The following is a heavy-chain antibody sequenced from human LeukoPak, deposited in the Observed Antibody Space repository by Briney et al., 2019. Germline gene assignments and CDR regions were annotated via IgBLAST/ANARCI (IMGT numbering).Heavy chain of an antibody. CDR2: ISAYNGNT. CDR3: ARNIVVVPAATITGTYDY. CDR1: GYTFTSYG. J-gene: IGHJ4*02. Sequence: EASVKVSCKASGYTFTSYGISWVRQAPGQGLEWMGWISAYNGNTNYAQKLQGRVTMTTDTSTSTACMELRSLRSDDTAVYYCARNIVVVPAATITGTYDYWGQGTLVTVSS. D-gene: IGHD2-2*01. V-gene: IGHV1-18*01.